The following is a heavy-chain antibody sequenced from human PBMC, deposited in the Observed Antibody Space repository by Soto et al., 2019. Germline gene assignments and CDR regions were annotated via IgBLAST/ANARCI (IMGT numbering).Heavy chain of an antibody. V-gene: IGHV3-21*01. J-gene: IGHJ6*02. CDR3: ARERVSGVGGLGYYGMDV. Sequence: EVQLVESGGGLVKPGGSLRLSCAASGFTFSSYSMNWVRQAPGKGLEWVSSISSSSSYIYYADSVKGRFTISRDNAKNSLYLQMNSLRAEDTAVYYCARERVSGVGGLGYYGMDVWGQGTTVTVSS. CDR2: ISSSSSYI. D-gene: IGHD3-3*01. CDR1: GFTFSSYS.